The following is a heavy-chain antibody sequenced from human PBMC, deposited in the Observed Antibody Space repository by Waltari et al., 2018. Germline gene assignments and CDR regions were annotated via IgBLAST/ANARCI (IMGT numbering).Heavy chain of an antibody. V-gene: IGHV4-39*01. J-gene: IGHJ1*01. D-gene: IGHD3-22*01. Sequence: KESGPRLVKPSETLSLNCTVSGVSVSTPLLYWTWIRQSPGKGPGWIASVFHSGTTYYTPSLRGRVSMSVDSARGQFSLKLYPVTAADTAVYFCASHERVVPVFIESWGQGILVTVSS. CDR2: VFHSGTT. CDR3: ASHERVVPVFIES. CDR1: GVSVSTPLLY.